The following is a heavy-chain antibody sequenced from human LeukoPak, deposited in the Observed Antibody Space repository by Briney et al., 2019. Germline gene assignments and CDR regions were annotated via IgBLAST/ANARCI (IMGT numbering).Heavy chain of an antibody. Sequence: ASVKVSCKASGYTFTDSYIHWVRQAPGQGLEWMGWINPNSGGTNYAQKFQGRVTMTRDTSISTAYMDLSRLRSDDTAVYYCARELARWELPDYWGQGTLATVSS. CDR3: ARELARWELPDY. J-gene: IGHJ4*02. CDR2: INPNSGGT. CDR1: GYTFTDSY. V-gene: IGHV1-2*02. D-gene: IGHD2-15*01.